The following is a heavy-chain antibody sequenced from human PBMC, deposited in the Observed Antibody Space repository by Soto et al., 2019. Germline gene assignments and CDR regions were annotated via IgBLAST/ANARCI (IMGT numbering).Heavy chain of an antibody. D-gene: IGHD2-21*02. J-gene: IGHJ4*02. CDR2: ISGNSGKT. V-gene: IGHV3-23*01. CDR3: ALPSCGGDCYSPFDY. Sequence: EVQLLESGGGFVQPGGSLRLSCTASGVGLSTYAISWVRQAPGKGLEWVSVISGNSGKTDYADSVKGRFSIARDKSENTVDLQMNRLRAEDTAVYYCALPSCGGDCYSPFDYWGQGTLVTVS. CDR1: GVGLSTYA.